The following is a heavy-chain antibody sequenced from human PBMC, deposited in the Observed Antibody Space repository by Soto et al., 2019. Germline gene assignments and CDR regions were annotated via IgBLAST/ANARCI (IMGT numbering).Heavy chain of an antibody. CDR3: AAAIVWGSYRNDY. D-gene: IGHD3-16*02. CDR1: GFTFTSSA. Sequence: SVKVSCKASGFTFTSSAVQWVRQARGQRLEWIGWIVVGSGNTNYAQKFQERVTITRDMSTSTAYMELSSLRSEDTAVYYCAAAIVWGSYRNDYWGQGTLVTVSS. J-gene: IGHJ4*02. V-gene: IGHV1-58*01. CDR2: IVVGSGNT.